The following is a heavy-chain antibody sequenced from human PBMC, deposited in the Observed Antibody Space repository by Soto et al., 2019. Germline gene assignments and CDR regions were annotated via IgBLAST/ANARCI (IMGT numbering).Heavy chain of an antibody. D-gene: IGHD4-17*01. CDR1: VGSIIPYY. Sequence: ETLSLTCTVSVGSIIPYYWSWIRQPPGKGLARIGFIYYSGRTSYNPSLKSRVTISVDTSKNQFSLNLSSVTAADTAVYYCARDLRFQGHDYADYLGYGMDVWGQGTTVTVSS. J-gene: IGHJ6*02. CDR2: IYYSGRT. V-gene: IGHV4-59*01. CDR3: ARDLRFQGHDYADYLGYGMDV.